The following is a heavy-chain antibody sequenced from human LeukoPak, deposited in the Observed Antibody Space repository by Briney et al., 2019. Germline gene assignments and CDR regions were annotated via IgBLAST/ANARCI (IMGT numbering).Heavy chain of an antibody. D-gene: IGHD2-15*01. V-gene: IGHV4-38-2*02. CDR3: AREPRYCSGGNCYYLVDY. J-gene: IGHJ4*02. Sequence: SETLSLTCTVSGYSISSGYYWGWIRQPPGKGLEWIGSIYHSGSTYYNPSLKSRVTISVDTSKNQFSLKLSSVTAADTAVYYCAREPRYCSGGNCYYLVDYWGQGTLVTVSS. CDR1: GYSISSGYY. CDR2: IYHSGST.